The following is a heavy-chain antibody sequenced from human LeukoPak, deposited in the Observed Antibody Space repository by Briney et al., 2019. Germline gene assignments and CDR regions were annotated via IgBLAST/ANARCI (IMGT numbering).Heavy chain of an antibody. CDR3: ARVDGRFLEWLLWGYYFDY. Sequence: GGSLRLSCAASGFTFSSYWMSWVRQAPGKGLEWVANIKQDGSEKYYVDSVKGRFTISRDNAKNSLYLQMNSLRAEDTAVYYCARVDGRFLEWLLWGYYFDYWGQGTLVTVSS. CDR1: GFTFSSYW. V-gene: IGHV3-7*01. CDR2: IKQDGSEK. J-gene: IGHJ4*02. D-gene: IGHD3-3*01.